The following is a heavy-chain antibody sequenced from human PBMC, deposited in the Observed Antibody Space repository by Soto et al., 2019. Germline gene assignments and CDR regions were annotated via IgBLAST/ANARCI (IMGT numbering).Heavy chain of an antibody. J-gene: IGHJ4*02. D-gene: IGHD4-17*01. CDR1: GGSISSYY. Sequence: SETLSLTCTVSGGSISSYYWSWIRQPPGKGLEWIGYIYYSGSTNYNPSLKSRVTISVDTSKNQFSLKLSSVTAAGTAVYYCARHSSYGGSVYYFDYWGQGTLVTVSS. V-gene: IGHV4-59*08. CDR3: ARHSSYGGSVYYFDY. CDR2: IYYSGST.